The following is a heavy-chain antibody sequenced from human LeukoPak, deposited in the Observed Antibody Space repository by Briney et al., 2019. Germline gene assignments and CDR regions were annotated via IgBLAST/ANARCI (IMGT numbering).Heavy chain of an antibody. CDR3: ARYYYDSSGYYSWFDP. CDR1: GYTFTSYG. J-gene: IGHJ5*02. Sequence: ASVKVSCKASGYTFTSYGISWVRQAPGQGLEWMGWISAYNGNTNYAQKLQGRVTMTTDTSTSTAYMELRSLRSDDTAVYYCARYYYDSSGYYSWFDPWGQGTLDIVPS. V-gene: IGHV1-18*01. CDR2: ISAYNGNT. D-gene: IGHD3-22*01.